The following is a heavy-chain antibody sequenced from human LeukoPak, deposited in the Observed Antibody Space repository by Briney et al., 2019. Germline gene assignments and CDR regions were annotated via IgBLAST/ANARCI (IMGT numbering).Heavy chain of an antibody. Sequence: GGSLRPSCAASGFTVSSNYMSWVRQAPGKGLEWVSVIYSGGSTYYADSVKGRFTISRDNSKNTLYLQMNSLRAEDTAVYYCARDQDYYGSGSYDRWAFDIWGQGTMVTVSS. CDR2: IYSGGST. CDR3: ARDQDYYGSGSYDRWAFDI. CDR1: GFTVSSNY. V-gene: IGHV3-66*01. J-gene: IGHJ3*02. D-gene: IGHD3-10*01.